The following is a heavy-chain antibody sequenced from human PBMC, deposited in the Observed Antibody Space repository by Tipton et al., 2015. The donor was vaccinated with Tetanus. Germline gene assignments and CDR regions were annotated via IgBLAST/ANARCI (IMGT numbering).Heavy chain of an antibody. CDR3: ARPKGGSGGWYGVFDY. CDR1: GFTFSSYD. V-gene: IGHV3-13*01. J-gene: IGHJ4*02. Sequence: SLRLSCAASGFTFSSYDMHWVRQATGKGLEWVSAIGTAGDTYYPGSVKGRFTISRDNSRNTLYLQMNSLRAEDTAVYYCARPKGGSGGWYGVFDYWGPGILVTVSS. CDR2: IGTAGDT. D-gene: IGHD6-19*01.